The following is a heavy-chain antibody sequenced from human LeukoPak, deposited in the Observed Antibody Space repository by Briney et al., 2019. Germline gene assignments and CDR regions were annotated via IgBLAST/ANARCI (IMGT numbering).Heavy chain of an antibody. Sequence: SETLSLTCAVYGGSFSDYFWTWIRQPPGMRLEWIGEVNHSGSTNYNPSLKSRVTISVDTSKNQFSLKLSSVTAADTAVYYCAREDGYNFDDAFDIWGQGTMVTVSS. J-gene: IGHJ3*02. CDR1: GGSFSDYF. D-gene: IGHD5-24*01. CDR2: VNHSGST. V-gene: IGHV4-34*01. CDR3: AREDGYNFDDAFDI.